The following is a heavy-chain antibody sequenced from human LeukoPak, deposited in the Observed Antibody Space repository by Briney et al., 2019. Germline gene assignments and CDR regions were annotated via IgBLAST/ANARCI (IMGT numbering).Heavy chain of an antibody. Sequence: PGGSLRLSCGASGFRFSNFGMSWVRQAPGKGPEWVSFISGNGGRTDYAESVKGRFTISRDNAKNSLCLQMNSLRAEDTAVYYCASGSRRFDYWGQGTLVTVSS. J-gene: IGHJ4*02. CDR3: ASGSRRFDY. V-gene: IGHV3-23*01. CDR1: GFRFSNFG. CDR2: ISGNGGRT. D-gene: IGHD5-12*01.